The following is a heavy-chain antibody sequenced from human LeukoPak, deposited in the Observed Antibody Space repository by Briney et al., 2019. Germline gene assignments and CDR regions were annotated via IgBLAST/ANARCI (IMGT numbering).Heavy chain of an antibody. CDR2: INHSGST. V-gene: IGHV4-34*01. D-gene: IGHD7-27*01. J-gene: IGHJ5*02. CDR1: GGSFSGYY. CDR3: ARRKRANWGSKNWFDP. Sequence: SETLSLTCAVYGGSFSGYYWSWIRQPPGKGLEWIGEINHSGSTNYNPSLKSRVTISVDTSKNQFSLKLSSVTAADTAVYYCARRKRANWGSKNWFDPWGQGTLVTVSS.